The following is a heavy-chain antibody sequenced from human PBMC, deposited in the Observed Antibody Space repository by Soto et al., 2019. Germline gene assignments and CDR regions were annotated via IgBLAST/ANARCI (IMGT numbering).Heavy chain of an antibody. CDR1: GGSFSSTV. V-gene: IGHV1-69*01. Sequence: QVQLVQSGAEVKKPGSSVKVSCKASGGSFSSTVINWVRQAPGQGLEWMGGIIPVYGTAKYAPKFQARVTITADEVTSTAYMELSSLRSEDTAFYFCARPRVGGTTGYFQHWGQGTLVSVPS. D-gene: IGHD1-26*01. J-gene: IGHJ1*01. CDR2: IIPVYGTA. CDR3: ARPRVGGTTGYFQH.